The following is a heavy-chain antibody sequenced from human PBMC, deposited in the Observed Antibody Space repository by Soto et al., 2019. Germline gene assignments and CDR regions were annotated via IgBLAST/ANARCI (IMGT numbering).Heavy chain of an antibody. CDR3: SRLRYGGYFDY. CDR2: IYNSGSA. D-gene: IGHD3-16*02. V-gene: IGHV4-59*08. CDR1: GDSIDSYY. Sequence: QVHLQESGPGLVKPSETLSLTCIVSGDSIDSYYWNWIRQSPGRGLEWIGYIYNSGSAIYNPSLKSPVTLSVDTSKNQFSLNPRSVTAADTAVYFCSRLRYGGYFDYWGQGRPVAVSS. J-gene: IGHJ4*02.